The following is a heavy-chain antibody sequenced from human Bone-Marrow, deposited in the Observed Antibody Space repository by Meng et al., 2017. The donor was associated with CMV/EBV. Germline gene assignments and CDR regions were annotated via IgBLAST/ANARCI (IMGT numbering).Heavy chain of an antibody. CDR3: ARGRLDFWSGYHNYYYGMDV. D-gene: IGHD3-3*01. CDR1: GGSISSSSYY. Sequence: GSLRLSCTVSGGSISSSSYYWGWIRQPPGKGLEWIGSIYYSGSTYYNPSLKSRVTISVDTSKNQFSLKLSSVTAADTAVYYCARGRLDFWSGYHNYYYGMDVWGQGNTVTVYS. CDR2: IYYSGST. V-gene: IGHV4-39*07. J-gene: IGHJ6*02.